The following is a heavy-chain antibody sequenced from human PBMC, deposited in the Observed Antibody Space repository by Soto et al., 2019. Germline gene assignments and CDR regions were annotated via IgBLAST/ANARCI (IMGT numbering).Heavy chain of an antibody. V-gene: IGHV5-51*01. CDR2: THPGDSET. CDR1: GDSFNTYW. Sequence: GESLKISCKGSGDSFNTYWMAWVRQMPGKGLEWMGITHPGDSETRYSPSFEGQVTISADKSISTAYLQWSSLKASDTAMYYCARQGRDGHNQGYGMDVWGQGTTVTVSS. J-gene: IGHJ6*02. CDR3: ARQGRDGHNQGYGMDV.